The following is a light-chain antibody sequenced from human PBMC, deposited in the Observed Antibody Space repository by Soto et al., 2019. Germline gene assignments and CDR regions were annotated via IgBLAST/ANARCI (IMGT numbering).Light chain of an antibody. CDR1: QNINTY. CDR2: AAS. CDR3: QQRSSTPYT. J-gene: IGKJ2*01. V-gene: IGKV1-39*01. Sequence: DIQMTQSPSSLSTSVGDRVTITCRASQNINTYLNWYQQKPGKAPKLLIYAASTLQSGVPSRFSGSGSGTDFTLTISSLQAEDFAAYYCQQRSSTPYTFGQGTKLEIK.